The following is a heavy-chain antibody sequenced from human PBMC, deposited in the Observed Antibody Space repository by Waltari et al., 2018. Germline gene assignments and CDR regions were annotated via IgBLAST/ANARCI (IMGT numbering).Heavy chain of an antibody. D-gene: IGHD3-22*01. Sequence: QVQLVQSGAEVKKPGASVKVSCKASGYTFTSYDINWVRQATGQGLEWMGRINPNSGGTNYAQNFLGRVTMTRDTSISTAYMELTRLRSDDTAVYYCARDGPTPYYYASSGYQVDYWGQGTLVTVSS. V-gene: IGHV1-2*06. CDR3: ARDGPTPYYYASSGYQVDY. CDR1: GYTFTSYD. J-gene: IGHJ4*02. CDR2: INPNSGGT.